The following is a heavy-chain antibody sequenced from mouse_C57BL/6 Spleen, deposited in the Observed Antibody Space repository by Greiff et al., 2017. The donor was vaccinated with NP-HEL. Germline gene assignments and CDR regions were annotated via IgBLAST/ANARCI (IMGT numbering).Heavy chain of an antibody. CDR1: GFSLTSYG. J-gene: IGHJ3*01. CDR3: ASYGNSWFAY. D-gene: IGHD2-1*01. Sequence: VHLVESGPGLVQPSQSLSITCTVSGFSLTSYGVHWVRQSPGKGLEWLGVLWSGGSTDYNAAFISRLSISKDNSKSQVFFKMNSLQADDTAIYYCASYGNSWFAYWGQGTLVTVSA. CDR2: LWSGGST. V-gene: IGHV2-2*01.